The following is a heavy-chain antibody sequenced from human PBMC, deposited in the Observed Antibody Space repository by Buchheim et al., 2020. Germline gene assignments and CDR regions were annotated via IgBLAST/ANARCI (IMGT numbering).Heavy chain of an antibody. J-gene: IGHJ4*02. V-gene: IGHV3-33*01. D-gene: IGHD3-22*01. CDR1: GFTFSSYG. Sequence: QVQLVESGGGVVQPGRSLRPSCAASGFTFSSYGIHWVRQAPGKGLEWVAVIWYDGSNKNYADSVKGRFTISRDNSKHTLYLQMNSLRGEDTAVYYCARDSRFWGGSSGYPDHWGQGTL. CDR2: IWYDGSNK. CDR3: ARDSRFWGGSSGYPDH.